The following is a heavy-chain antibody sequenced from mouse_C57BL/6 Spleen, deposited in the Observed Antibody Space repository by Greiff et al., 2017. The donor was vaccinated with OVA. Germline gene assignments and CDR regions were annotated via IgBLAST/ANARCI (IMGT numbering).Heavy chain of an antibody. CDR1: GYTFTSYW. J-gene: IGHJ1*03. V-gene: IGHV1-69*01. D-gene: IGHD2-4*01. CDR3: ARVRGLRGYPWYFDV. CDR2: IDPSDSYT. Sequence: QVQLQQPGAELVMPGASVKLSCKASGYTFTSYWMHWVKQRPGQGLEWIGEIDPSDSYTNYNQKFKGKSTLTVDKSSSTAYMQLSSLTSEDSAVYYCARVRGLRGYPWYFDVWGTGTTVTVSS.